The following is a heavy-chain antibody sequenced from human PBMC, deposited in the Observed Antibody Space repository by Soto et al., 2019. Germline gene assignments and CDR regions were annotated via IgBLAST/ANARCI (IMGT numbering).Heavy chain of an antibody. CDR1: GYSFTSYG. D-gene: IGHD2-2*01. J-gene: IGHJ5*02. V-gene: IGHV1-18*01. CDR3: ARTLRYCSSTSCPNWFDP. Sequence: ASVKLSCKASGYSFTSYGISWVRQAPGQGLEWMGWISAYNGNTNYAQKLQGRVTMTTDTSTSTAYMELRSLRSDDTAVYYCARTLRYCSSTSCPNWFDPWGQGTLVTVSS. CDR2: ISAYNGNT.